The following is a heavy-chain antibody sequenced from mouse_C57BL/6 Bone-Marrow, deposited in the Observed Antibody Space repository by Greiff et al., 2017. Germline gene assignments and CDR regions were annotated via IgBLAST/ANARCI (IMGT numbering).Heavy chain of an antibody. V-gene: IGHV1-22*01. CDR2: INPNNGGT. Sequence: EVQLVESGPELVKPGASVKMSCKASGYTFTDYNMHWVKQSHGKSLEWIGYINPNNGGTSYNQKFKGKATLTVNKSSSTAYMELRSLTSEDSAVYYCARRGGSSYWYFDVWGTGTTVTVSS. J-gene: IGHJ1*03. CDR3: ARRGGSSYWYFDV. CDR1: GYTFTDYN. D-gene: IGHD1-1*01.